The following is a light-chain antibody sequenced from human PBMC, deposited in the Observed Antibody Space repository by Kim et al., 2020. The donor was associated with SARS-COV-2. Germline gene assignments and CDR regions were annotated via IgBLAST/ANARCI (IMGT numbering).Light chain of an antibody. Sequence: EIVMTQSPATLSVSPGERATLSCRASQSVLTNLAWYQQKPGQAPRLLIYGASTRATGIPASFSGSGSGTEFTLTISSLQSEDFVIYYCQQYYNWPRTFGQGTKVDIK. J-gene: IGKJ1*01. CDR3: QQYYNWPRT. CDR1: QSVLTN. V-gene: IGKV3-15*01. CDR2: GAS.